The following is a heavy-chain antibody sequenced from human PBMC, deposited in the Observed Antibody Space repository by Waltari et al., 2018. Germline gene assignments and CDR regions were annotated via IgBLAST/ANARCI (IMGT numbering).Heavy chain of an antibody. CDR2: IYTSGST. CDR3: ARAVVVAATRGWYFDL. D-gene: IGHD2-15*01. CDR1: GGSISSGSYY. J-gene: IGHJ2*01. V-gene: IGHV4-61*09. Sequence: QVQLQESGPGLVKPSQTLSLTCTVSGGSISSGSYYWSWIRQPAGKGLEWIGYIYTSGSTNYNPSLKSRVTISVDTSKNQFSLKLSSVTAADTAVYYCARAVVVAATRGWYFDLWGRGTLVTVSS.